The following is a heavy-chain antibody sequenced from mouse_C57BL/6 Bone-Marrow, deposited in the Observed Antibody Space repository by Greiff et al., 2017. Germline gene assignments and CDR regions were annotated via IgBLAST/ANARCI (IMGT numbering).Heavy chain of an antibody. CDR3: AFITTVVATDYWYFDV. CDR1: GYTFTDYY. Sequence: VQLQQSGAELVRPGASVKLSCKASGYTFTDYYINWVKQRPGQGLEWIARIYPGSGNTYYNEKFKGKATLTAEKSSSTAYMQLSSLTSEDSAVYFCAFITTVVATDYWYFDVWGTGTTVTVSS. D-gene: IGHD1-1*01. CDR2: IYPGSGNT. V-gene: IGHV1-76*01. J-gene: IGHJ1*03.